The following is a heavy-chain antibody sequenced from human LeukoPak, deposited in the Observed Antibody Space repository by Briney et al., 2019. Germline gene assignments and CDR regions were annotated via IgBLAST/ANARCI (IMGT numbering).Heavy chain of an antibody. CDR2: ISGSGGST. V-gene: IGHV3-23*01. D-gene: IGHD2-2*01. Sequence: PGGSLRLSCAASGFTFSSYAMSWVRQAPGKGLEWVSAISGSGGSTYYADSVKGRFTISRDNSKNTLYLQMNSLRAEDTAVYYCATPPAEYCSSTSCYQDYWGQGTLVTVSS. CDR1: GFTFSSYA. J-gene: IGHJ4*02. CDR3: ATPPAEYCSSTSCYQDY.